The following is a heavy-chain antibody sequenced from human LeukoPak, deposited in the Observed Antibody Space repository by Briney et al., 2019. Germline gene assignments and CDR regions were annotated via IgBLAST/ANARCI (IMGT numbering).Heavy chain of an antibody. Sequence: ASVKVSCKASGYTFTGYYMHWVRQAPGQGLEWMGWINPNSGGTNYAQKFQGWVTMTRDTSISTAYMELSRLRSDDTAVYYCARDSSYDSSGYTDAFDIWGQGTMVTVSS. CDR2: INPNSGGT. D-gene: IGHD3-22*01. V-gene: IGHV1-2*04. CDR3: ARDSSYDSSGYTDAFDI. CDR1: GYTFTGYY. J-gene: IGHJ3*02.